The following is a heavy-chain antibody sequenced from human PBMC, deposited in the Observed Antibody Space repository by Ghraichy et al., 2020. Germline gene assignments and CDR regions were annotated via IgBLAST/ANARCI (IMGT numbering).Heavy chain of an antibody. CDR3: ARDKPHRPKAGNFDY. V-gene: IGHV6-1*01. CDR1: GDYVSSNTAS. J-gene: IGHJ4*02. D-gene: IGHD6-13*01. Sequence: SQTLSLTCAISGDYVSSNTASWNWVRQSPSRGLEWLGRTYYRSEWYYDYAVSVKGRITFIPDTSRNQVSLELKSVTPEDTAVYYCARDKPHRPKAGNFDYWGQGTLVTVSS. CDR2: TYYRSEWYY.